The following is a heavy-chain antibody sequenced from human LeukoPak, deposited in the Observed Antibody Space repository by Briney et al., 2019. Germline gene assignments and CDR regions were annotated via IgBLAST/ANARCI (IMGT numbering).Heavy chain of an antibody. CDR2: IYYSRST. Sequence: SETLSLTCTVSGGSISSSSYYWGWIRQPPGKGLEWIGSIYYSRSTYYNPSLKSRVTISVDTSKNQFSLKLSSVTAADTAVYYCARGFHGAATRGVYYGMDVWGQGTTVTVSS. V-gene: IGHV4-39*07. D-gene: IGHD2-15*01. J-gene: IGHJ6*02. CDR1: GGSISSSSYY. CDR3: ARGFHGAATRGVYYGMDV.